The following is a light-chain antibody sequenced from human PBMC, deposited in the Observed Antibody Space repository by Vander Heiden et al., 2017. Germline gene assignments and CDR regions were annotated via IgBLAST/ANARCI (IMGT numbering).Light chain of an antibody. CDR2: AAS. J-gene: IGKJ2*01. V-gene: IGKV1-39*01. CDR1: QSISSY. CDR3: QQSYSTPYT. Sequence: IQMNQSSSSLSASVGDRVTITCRASQSISSYLNWYQQKPGKAPKLLIYAASSLQSGVPSRFSGSGSGTDFTLTISSLQPEDFATYYCQQSYSTPYTFGQGTKLEIK.